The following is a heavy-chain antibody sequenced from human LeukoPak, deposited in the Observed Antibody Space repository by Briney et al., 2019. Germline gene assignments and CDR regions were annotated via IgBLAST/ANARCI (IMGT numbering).Heavy chain of an antibody. CDR1: GGSISSGGYY. D-gene: IGHD4-17*01. CDR2: IYYSGST. Sequence: SETLSLTCTVPGGSISSGGYYWSWIRQHPGKGLEWIGYIYYSGSTYYNPSLKSRVTISVDTSKNQFSLKLSSVTAADTAVYYCAREARGPTVTTSYGMDVWGQGTTVTVSS. V-gene: IGHV4-31*03. J-gene: IGHJ6*02. CDR3: AREARGPTVTTSYGMDV.